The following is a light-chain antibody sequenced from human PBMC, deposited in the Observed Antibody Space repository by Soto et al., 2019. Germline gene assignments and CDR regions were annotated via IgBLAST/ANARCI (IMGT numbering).Light chain of an antibody. V-gene: IGKV3-20*01. CDR1: QSVSNNY. J-gene: IGKJ1*01. CDR2: GAS. CDR3: QQYGSSGT. Sequence: EVVFTHSPGTLSLYKGERATLSCRASQSVSNNYLAWYQQKPGQAPRLLIYGASNRATGIPDRFSGSGSGTDSTLTISRLEPEDFAVYYCQQYGSSGTFGQGTKVAIK.